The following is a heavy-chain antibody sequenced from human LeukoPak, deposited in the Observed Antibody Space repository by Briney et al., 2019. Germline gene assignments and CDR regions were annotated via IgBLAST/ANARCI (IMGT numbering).Heavy chain of an antibody. V-gene: IGHV3-23*01. CDR3: AKGSGLLTGWFDP. CDR2: ISGGGGSI. J-gene: IGHJ5*02. Sequence: GGSLRLSCVASGFTFSSYAMSWVRQAPGKGLEWVSGISGGGGSIHYADSVKGRFTISRDNAKNSLYLQMNSLRAEDMALYYCAKGSGLLTGWFDPWGQGTLVTVSS. CDR1: GFTFSSYA. D-gene: IGHD4/OR15-4a*01.